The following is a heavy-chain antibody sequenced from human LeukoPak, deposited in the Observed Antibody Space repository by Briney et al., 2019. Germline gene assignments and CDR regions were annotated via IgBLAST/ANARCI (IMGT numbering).Heavy chain of an antibody. V-gene: IGHV4-59*08. CDR1: GGSISSYY. Sequence: PSETLSLTCTVSGGSISSYYWSWIRQPPGKGLEWIGYIYYSGSTNYNPSLKSRVTISVDTSKNQFSLKLSSVTAADTAVYYCAGHLDSSSWCFDGWGQGTLVTVSS. J-gene: IGHJ5*02. CDR2: IYYSGST. CDR3: AGHLDSSSWCFDG. D-gene: IGHD6-13*01.